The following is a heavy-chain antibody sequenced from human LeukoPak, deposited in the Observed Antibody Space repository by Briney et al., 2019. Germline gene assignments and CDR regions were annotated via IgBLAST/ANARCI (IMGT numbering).Heavy chain of an antibody. Sequence: GGSLRLSCAASGFTFSSYAMHWVRQAPGKGLEWVAVISYDGSNKYYADSVKGRFTISRDNSKNTLFLQMNSLRAEDTAVYYCASPYSSGYYLGYWGQGTLVTVSS. D-gene: IGHD3-22*01. CDR3: ASPYSSGYYLGY. CDR1: GFTFSSYA. CDR2: ISYDGSNK. J-gene: IGHJ4*02. V-gene: IGHV3-30-3*01.